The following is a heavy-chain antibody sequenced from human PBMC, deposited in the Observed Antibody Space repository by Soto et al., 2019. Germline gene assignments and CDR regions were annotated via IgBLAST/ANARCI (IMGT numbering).Heavy chain of an antibody. Sequence: GGSLRLSCAGSGFIFSDHYIDWVRQAPGKGPEWVARMRNKDNTYTTEYGASVKGKFIVSRDDSRKSAYLQMNRLQTEDTATYYCARASGGQPLFDYWGKGTPVTVSS. J-gene: IGHJ4*02. V-gene: IGHV3-72*01. D-gene: IGHD1-26*01. CDR2: MRNKDNTYTT. CDR3: ARASGGQPLFDY. CDR1: GFIFSDHY.